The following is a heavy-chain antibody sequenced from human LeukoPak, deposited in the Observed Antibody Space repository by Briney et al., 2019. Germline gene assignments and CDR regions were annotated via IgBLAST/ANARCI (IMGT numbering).Heavy chain of an antibody. CDR3: ARGGVQGVITYYFDF. CDR2: IWYDGSDK. D-gene: IGHD3-10*01. V-gene: IGHV3-33*01. CDR1: GSTFSTYG. Sequence: GGSLRLSCAAFGSTFSTYGMHWVRQAPGKGLEWVAVIWYDGSDKYYADSVKGRFTISRDNSKNTLYLQMNSLRAEDTAVYFCARGGVQGVITYYFDFWGQGTLVTVSS. J-gene: IGHJ4*02.